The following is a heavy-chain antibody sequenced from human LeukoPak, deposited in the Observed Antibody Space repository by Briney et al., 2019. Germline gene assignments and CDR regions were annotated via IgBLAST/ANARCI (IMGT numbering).Heavy chain of an antibody. J-gene: IGHJ4*02. D-gene: IGHD3-10*01. CDR3: ARDVYYYGSGIDY. CDR1: GFTFSSYG. CDR2: IWYDGSNK. Sequence: GRSLRLSCAASGFTFSSYGMHWVRQAPGKGLEWVAVIWYDGSNKYYADSVKGRFTISRDNSKNTLYLQMNSLRAEDTAVYYCARDVYYYGSGIDYWGQGTLVTVSP. V-gene: IGHV3-33*01.